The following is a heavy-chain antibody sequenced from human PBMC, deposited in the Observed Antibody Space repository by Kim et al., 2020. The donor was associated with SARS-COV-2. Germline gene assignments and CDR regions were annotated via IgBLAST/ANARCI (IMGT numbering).Heavy chain of an antibody. J-gene: IGHJ5*02. Sequence: GGSLRLSCAASGFTFSSYSMNWVRQAPGKGLEWVSSISSSSSYIYYADSVKGRFTISRDNAKNSVYLQMNSLRAEDTAVYYCARDSGAVGSLWSGYYLSWFDPWGQGTLVTVPS. CDR2: ISSSSSYI. V-gene: IGHV3-21*01. D-gene: IGHD3-3*01. CDR3: ARDSGAVGSLWSGYYLSWFDP. CDR1: GFTFSSYS.